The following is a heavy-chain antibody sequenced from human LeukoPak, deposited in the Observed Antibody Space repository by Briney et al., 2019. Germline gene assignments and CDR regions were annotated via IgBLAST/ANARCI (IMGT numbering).Heavy chain of an antibody. CDR3: ARDPRIATAGYYFDS. Sequence: PGGSLRLSCAASGFTFSSYAMNWVRQAPGKGLEWVSFLGSSIRYVKYADSVKGRFTISRDDAKNSLYLQMNSLRVEDTAVYYCARDPRIATAGYYFDSWGQGVLVTVSS. CDR1: GFTFSSYA. J-gene: IGHJ4*02. CDR2: LGSSIRYV. D-gene: IGHD6-13*01. V-gene: IGHV3-21*01.